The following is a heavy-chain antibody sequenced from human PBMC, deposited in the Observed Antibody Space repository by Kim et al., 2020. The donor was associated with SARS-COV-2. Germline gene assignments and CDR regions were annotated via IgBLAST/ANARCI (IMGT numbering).Heavy chain of an antibody. CDR1: GGSISSSFNY. J-gene: IGHJ1*01. CDR2: VYHSGST. CDR3: ARHPHDSSGYVDC. Sequence: SETLSLTCTVSGGSISSSFNYWGWIRQPPGKGLEWIGSVYHSGSTYDSPSLKSRVTVSVDTSKNEFSLKVTSVTAADTAVYFCARHPHDSSGYVDCWGQGILVTVSS. V-gene: IGHV4-39*01. D-gene: IGHD3-22*01.